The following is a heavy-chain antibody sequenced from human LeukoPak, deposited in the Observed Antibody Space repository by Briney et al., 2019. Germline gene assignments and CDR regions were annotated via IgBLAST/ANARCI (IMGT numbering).Heavy chain of an antibody. CDR3: ARQAHIAAAGTGNYYYYMDV. V-gene: IGHV5-51*01. D-gene: IGHD6-13*01. CDR2: IYPGDSDT. Sequence: GESLKISCKGSGYRFTSYWIGWVRQMPGKGPEWMGIIYPGDSDTRYSPSFQGQVTISADKSINTAYLQWSSLKASDTAMYYCARQAHIAAAGTGNYYYYMDVWGKGTTVTVSS. CDR1: GYRFTSYW. J-gene: IGHJ6*03.